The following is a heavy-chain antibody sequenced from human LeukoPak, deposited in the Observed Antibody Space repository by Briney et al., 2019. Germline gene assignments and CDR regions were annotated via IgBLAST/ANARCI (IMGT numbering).Heavy chain of an antibody. Sequence: SETLSLTCAVSGGSISSGGYSWSWIRQPPGKGLKWIGYIYYSGSTYYNPSLKSRVTISVDTSKNQFSLKLSSVTAADTAVYYCARDMNGDIGSSPSAWFDPWGQGTLVTVSS. CDR1: GGSISSGGYS. J-gene: IGHJ5*02. D-gene: IGHD6-13*01. CDR2: IYYSGST. V-gene: IGHV4-30-4*07. CDR3: ARDMNGDIGSSPSAWFDP.